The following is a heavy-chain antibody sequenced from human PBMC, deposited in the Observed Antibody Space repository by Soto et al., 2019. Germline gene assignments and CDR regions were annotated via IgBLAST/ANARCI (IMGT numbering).Heavy chain of an antibody. V-gene: IGHV3-48*03. Sequence: EVQLVESGGGLVQPGGSLRLSCAASGFTFSSYEMNWVRQAPGKGLEWVSYISSSGSTIYYADSVKGRFTISRDNAKNSLYLQMNSLRTEDTAVYYLSRLPLQSVGVPSAKTVWFDPWGQGTLVTVSS. J-gene: IGHJ5*02. CDR2: ISSSGSTI. CDR3: SRLPLQSVGVPSAKTVWFDP. D-gene: IGHD2-2*01. CDR1: GFTFSSYE.